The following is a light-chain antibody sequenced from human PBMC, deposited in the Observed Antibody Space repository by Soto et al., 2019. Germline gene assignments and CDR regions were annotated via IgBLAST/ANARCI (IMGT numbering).Light chain of an antibody. CDR1: QCIGDS. Sequence: EVVLTQSPATLSVSPGEGVLLDCRASQCIGDSLAWYKHKPGRTPSLLLYDTAARDTGVPARFNGTRSGPAFTFPFTSLLSADSAIYYCYRYNTWPITLDGVNKV. CDR3: YRYNTWPIT. V-gene: IGKV3-15*01. J-gene: IGKJ4*01. CDR2: DTA.